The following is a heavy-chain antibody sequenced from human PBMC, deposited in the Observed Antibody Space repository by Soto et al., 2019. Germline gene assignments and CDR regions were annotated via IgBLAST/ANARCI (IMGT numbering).Heavy chain of an antibody. V-gene: IGHV1-69*01. Sequence: QVQLVQSGAEVKKPASSVKVSCKASGGIFSRHGINWVRQAPGQGLEWMGGILPIFGTSKYAEKFQGRVTITADESTSTVYMHLSSLTSEDTGVYFCARSQVGEFQFLYALDMWGQGTMVTVSS. CDR2: ILPIFGTS. CDR3: ARSQVGEFQFLYALDM. D-gene: IGHD1-26*01. CDR1: GGIFSRHG. J-gene: IGHJ3*02.